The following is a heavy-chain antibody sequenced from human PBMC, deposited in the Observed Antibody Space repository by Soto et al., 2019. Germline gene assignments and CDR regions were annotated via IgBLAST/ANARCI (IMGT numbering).Heavy chain of an antibody. Sequence: SETLSLTGAVSGSSFSSSYYWCWLRQPRGKGLEWLGNIYQSGHTYYNPSLKTRFAMSVDTSKTQFSLTLTSVTAADTAVYYCARSFLRGRFFGCWGRRTRVIVSS. V-gene: IGHV4-38-2*01. CDR3: ARSFLRGRFFGC. CDR1: GSSFSSSYY. CDR2: IYQSGHT. D-gene: IGHD3-16*01. J-gene: IGHJ4*02.